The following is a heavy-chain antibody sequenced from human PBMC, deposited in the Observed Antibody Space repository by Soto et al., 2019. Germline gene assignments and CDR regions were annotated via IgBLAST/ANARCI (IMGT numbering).Heavy chain of an antibody. V-gene: IGHV2-5*01. J-gene: IGHJ4*02. CDR2: IYWNDDK. CDR1: GFSLSSSAVG. D-gene: IGHD6-13*01. CDR3: AHSRSSCYRFDY. Sequence: SGPTLVNPKHSLTLTCTFSGFSLSSSAVGVGWIRQPPGKALEWLALIYWNDDKRYSPSLKSRLTITKDTSKKQGVLTMTNMDPVDTATYYCAHSRSSCYRFDYWGKGLPVTVSS.